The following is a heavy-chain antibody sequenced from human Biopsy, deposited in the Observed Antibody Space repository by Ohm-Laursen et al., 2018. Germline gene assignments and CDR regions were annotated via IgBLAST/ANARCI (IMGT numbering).Heavy chain of an antibody. CDR1: GGSIGSGGSY. D-gene: IGHD3-22*01. CDR3: ARGDYFDSNGYFWFDP. J-gene: IGHJ5*02. CDR2: IFNSANT. Sequence: TLFLTCTVSGGSIGSGGSYWSWIRQRPGKGLEWIGYIFNSANTYYNPSLKNLITISGDTSKNQLSLKLNSVTAADTAVYYCARGDYFDSNGYFWFDPWGQGTLVTVSS. V-gene: IGHV4-31*01.